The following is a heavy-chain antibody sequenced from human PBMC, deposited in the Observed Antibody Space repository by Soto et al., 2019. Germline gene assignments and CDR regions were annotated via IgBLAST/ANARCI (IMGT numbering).Heavy chain of an antibody. V-gene: IGHV3-66*01. J-gene: IGHJ5*02. D-gene: IGHD6-13*01. Sequence: GGSLRLSCAASGFTVSRNHMSWVRQAPGKGLEWVSLIYSGGGTYYADSVKARFTISRDNSKNTLYLQINSLRAEDTAVYYCARVYSTSWYWFDPWGQGTLVTVSS. CDR3: ARVYSTSWYWFDP. CDR2: IYSGGGT. CDR1: GFTVSRNH.